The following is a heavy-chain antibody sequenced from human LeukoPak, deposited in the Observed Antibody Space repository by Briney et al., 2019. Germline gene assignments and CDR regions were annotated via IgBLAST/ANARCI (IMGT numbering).Heavy chain of an antibody. CDR1: GFTFSDHY. CDR3: ARVAVGSTTVIDY. J-gene: IGHJ4*01. V-gene: IGHV3-72*01. D-gene: IGHD4-11*01. Sequence: GGSLRLSCAASGFTFSDHYMDWVRQAPGKGLEWVGRTRNKAHSHTTEYAASVKGIFTISRDDSKNSLYLQMNSLKIEDTAVYYCARVAVGSTTVIDYWGQGTLVTVSS. CDR2: TRNKAHSHTT.